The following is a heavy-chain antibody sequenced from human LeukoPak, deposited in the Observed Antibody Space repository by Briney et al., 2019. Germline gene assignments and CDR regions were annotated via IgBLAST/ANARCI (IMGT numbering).Heavy chain of an antibody. Sequence: GGSLRLSCAASGFTFSSYAMSWVRQAPGKGLEWVSAISGSGGSTYYADSVKGRFTISRDNSKNTLYLQMNSLRAEDTAVYYCARDPGIAVAGTFDYWGQGTLVTVSS. J-gene: IGHJ4*02. V-gene: IGHV3-23*01. CDR1: GFTFSSYA. D-gene: IGHD6-19*01. CDR3: ARDPGIAVAGTFDY. CDR2: ISGSGGST.